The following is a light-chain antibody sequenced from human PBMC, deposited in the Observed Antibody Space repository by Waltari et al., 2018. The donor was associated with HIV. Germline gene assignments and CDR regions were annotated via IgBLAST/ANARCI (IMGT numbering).Light chain of an antibody. J-gene: IGLJ2*01. CDR3: SSYTSSDTVV. Sequence: QSALTQPASVSGSPGQSITISCTGTSSDVGGYNYVSWYQQHPGKAPKLMIYEVSNRTSGVSNRVSGSKSGNTASLTISGLQAEDESNYYCSSYTSSDTVVFGGGTKLTVL. V-gene: IGLV2-14*01. CDR2: EVS. CDR1: SSDVGGYNY.